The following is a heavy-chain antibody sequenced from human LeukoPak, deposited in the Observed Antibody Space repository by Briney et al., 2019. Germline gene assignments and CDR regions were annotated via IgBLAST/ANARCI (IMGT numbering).Heavy chain of an antibody. CDR3: ARDSIRQQLYYFDY. Sequence: GGSLRLSCAASGFTFSSYDMHWVRQAPGKGLEWVAFIQYDEGTKYYADSLKGRFTISRDNSKNTLYLQMNSLRPEDTAVYYCARDSIRQQLYYFDYWGQGTLVTVSS. V-gene: IGHV3-30*02. CDR2: IQYDEGTK. CDR1: GFTFSSYD. D-gene: IGHD6-13*01. J-gene: IGHJ4*02.